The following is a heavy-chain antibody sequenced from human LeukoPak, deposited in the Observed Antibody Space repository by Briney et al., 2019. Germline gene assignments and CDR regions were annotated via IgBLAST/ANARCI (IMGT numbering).Heavy chain of an antibody. Sequence: PSETLSLTCTVSGGSVSSTSYYWGWIRQPPGKGLEWIGSINYSGSTYYNPSLKSRVTISVDTSKNQFSLKLTALTDADTAVYYCARGLGRGFGKHYFDSWGQGTLVTVSS. CDR2: INYSGST. V-gene: IGHV4-39*01. CDR3: ARGLGRGFGKHYFDS. J-gene: IGHJ4*02. D-gene: IGHD6-19*01. CDR1: GGSVSSTSYY.